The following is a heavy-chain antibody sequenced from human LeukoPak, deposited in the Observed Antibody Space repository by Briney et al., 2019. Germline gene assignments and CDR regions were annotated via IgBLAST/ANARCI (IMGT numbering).Heavy chain of an antibody. J-gene: IGHJ4*02. CDR2: ISAYNGNT. V-gene: IGHV1-18*01. CDR3: ARDASAYYSRWFDY. Sequence: ASVKVSYKASGYTFNSYGISWVRQAPGQGLEWMGWISAYNGNTNYAQKLQGRVTMTTDTSTSTAYMELRSLRSDDTAVYYCARDASAYYSRWFDYWGQGTLVTVSS. D-gene: IGHD3-22*01. CDR1: GYTFNSYG.